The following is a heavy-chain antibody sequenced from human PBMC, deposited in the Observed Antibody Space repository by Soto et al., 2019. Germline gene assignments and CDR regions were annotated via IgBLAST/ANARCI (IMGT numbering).Heavy chain of an antibody. Sequence: SLRLSCAASGFTFSSYALHWVRQAPGKGLEWVAVISNDGSTKYYADSVKGRFTISRDNSKKTLYVQMNSLRAEDAAVYYCARDLYTGSAWYQATWLAPWGQGTQVTVSS. D-gene: IGHD6-19*01. V-gene: IGHV3-30-3*01. CDR3: ARDLYTGSAWYQATWLAP. CDR2: ISNDGSTK. CDR1: GFTFSSYA. J-gene: IGHJ5*02.